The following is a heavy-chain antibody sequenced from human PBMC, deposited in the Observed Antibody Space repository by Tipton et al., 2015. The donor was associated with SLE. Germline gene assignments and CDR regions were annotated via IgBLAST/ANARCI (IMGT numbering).Heavy chain of an antibody. J-gene: IGHJ4*02. Sequence: TLSLTCTVSGGSISSYYWSWIRQTPGKGLEWIGYIYYSGSTYYSPSLKSRVTISVDTSKNQFSLKLSSVTAADTAVYYCARDHGYGDRPDYWGQGTLVTVSS. CDR3: ARDHGYGDRPDY. CDR1: GGSISSYY. V-gene: IGHV4-59*12. CDR2: IYYSGST. D-gene: IGHD4-17*01.